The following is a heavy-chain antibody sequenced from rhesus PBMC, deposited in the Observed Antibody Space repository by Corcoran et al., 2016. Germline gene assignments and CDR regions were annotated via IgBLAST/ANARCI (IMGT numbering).Heavy chain of an antibody. CDR1: GGSISDNYY. Sequence: QVQLQESGPGLVKPSETLSLTCAVSGGSISDNYYLNWIRQPPGKGLEWIGNSYGNSANTYYSPSLKSRVTISKDTSKNQFFLKLTSVTAADTAVYYCARDIATVDYWGQGVLVTVSS. V-gene: IGHV4S9*01. D-gene: IGHD5-36*01. CDR3: ARDIATVDY. J-gene: IGHJ4*01. CDR2: SYGNSANT.